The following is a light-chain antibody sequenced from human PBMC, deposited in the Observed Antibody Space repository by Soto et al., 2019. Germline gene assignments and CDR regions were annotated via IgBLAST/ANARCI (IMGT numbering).Light chain of an antibody. J-gene: IGKJ1*01. CDR1: QSINSW. Sequence: DIQMTQSPSTLPASVGDSVTITCRDSQSINSWLSWYQQQPGRPPKLLIYKASTLESGVPRRFSGGGAGTEFTLTISRQHPDDFATYYYQNYNVYWTFGQGTKVDIK. CDR3: QNYNVYWT. V-gene: IGKV1-5*03. CDR2: KAS.